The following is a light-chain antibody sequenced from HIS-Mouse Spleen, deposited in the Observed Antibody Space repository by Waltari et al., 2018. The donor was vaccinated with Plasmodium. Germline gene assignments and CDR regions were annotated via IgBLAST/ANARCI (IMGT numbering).Light chain of an antibody. J-gene: IGKJ2*01. Sequence: DIVMTPSPDSLAVSLGERATINCKSSPSVLYSSNNKNYLAWYQQKPGQPPKLLIYWASTRESGVPDRFSGSGSGTDFTLTISSLQAEDVAVYYCQQYYSTPPYTFGQGTKLEIK. V-gene: IGKV4-1*01. CDR2: WAS. CDR3: QQYYSTPPYT. CDR1: PSVLYSSNNKNY.